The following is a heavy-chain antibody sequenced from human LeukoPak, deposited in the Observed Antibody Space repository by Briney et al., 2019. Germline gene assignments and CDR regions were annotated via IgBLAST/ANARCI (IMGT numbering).Heavy chain of an antibody. J-gene: IGHJ4*02. CDR1: GSSSSTSEMR. CDR2: IASEEDK. D-gene: IGHD5-24*01. Sequence: SGPTLVNPKQTLTPTGTFSGSSSSTSEMRVGCVRQPPGKALEWLATIASEEDKLYSTSLTTRPRISKDTSEYQLALTMTNMVPVDTAAYYCARILEGRYLDCWGQGTLVTVSS. V-gene: IGHV2-70*04. CDR3: ARILEGRYLDC.